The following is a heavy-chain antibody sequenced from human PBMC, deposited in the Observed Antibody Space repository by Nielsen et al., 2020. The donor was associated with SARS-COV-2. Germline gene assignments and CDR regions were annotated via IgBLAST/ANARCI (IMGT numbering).Heavy chain of an antibody. Sequence: SGPTLVKPTETLTLTCTVSEFSLSNARMGVSWIRQPPGKALEWLAHIFSNDEKSYSTSLKSRLTISKDTSKSQVVLTMTNMDPVDTATYYCARIGGTYCGGDCYYYYYMDVWGKGTTVTVSS. CDR1: EFSLSNARMG. D-gene: IGHD2-21*01. CDR2: IFSNDEK. CDR3: ARIGGTYCGGDCYYYYYMDV. V-gene: IGHV2-26*01. J-gene: IGHJ6*03.